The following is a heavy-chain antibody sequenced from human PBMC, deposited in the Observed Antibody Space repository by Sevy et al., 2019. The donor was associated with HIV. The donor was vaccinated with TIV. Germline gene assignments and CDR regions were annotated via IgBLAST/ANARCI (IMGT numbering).Heavy chain of an antibody. CDR2: ISGDSRRL. Sequence: GGSLRLSCAASGFSFNIYAMSWVRQAPGKGLEWVSGISGDSRRLHYADSVKGRFTISRDNSKNTLYLQMISLTSEDTAGYYCTKERSSGWPFDYWGQGTLVTVSS. CDR3: TKERSSGWPFDY. V-gene: IGHV3-23*01. D-gene: IGHD6-19*01. CDR1: GFSFNIYA. J-gene: IGHJ4*02.